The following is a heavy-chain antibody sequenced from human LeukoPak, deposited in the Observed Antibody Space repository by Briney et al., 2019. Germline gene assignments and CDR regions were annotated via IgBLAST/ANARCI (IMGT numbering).Heavy chain of an antibody. CDR3: ARKGPGTTDDAFDI. Sequence: PSETLSLTCTVSGGSISSSSVYWGWIRQPPGKGLEWIATISYSGSTTSYNPSLKSRVTISVDTSKNQFSLKLNSVTAADTAVYYCARKGPGTTDDAFDIWGQGTMVTVSS. J-gene: IGHJ3*02. CDR2: ISYSGSTT. D-gene: IGHD1-7*01. CDR1: GGSISSSSVY. V-gene: IGHV4-39*01.